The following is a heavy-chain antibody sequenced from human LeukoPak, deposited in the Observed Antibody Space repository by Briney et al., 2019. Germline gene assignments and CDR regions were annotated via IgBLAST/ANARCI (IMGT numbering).Heavy chain of an antibody. D-gene: IGHD3-10*01. V-gene: IGHV4-34*01. J-gene: IGHJ3*02. CDR1: GGSFSGYY. CDR3: VRSPRGSGSSTLLGVAFDI. Sequence: SETLSLTCAVYGGSFSGYYWSWIRQPPGKGLEWIGEINHSGNTNYNPSLKSRVTISLDTSKNQFSLELSSVTAADAAVYYCVRSPRGSGSSTLLGVAFDIWGQGTMVTVSS. CDR2: INHSGNT.